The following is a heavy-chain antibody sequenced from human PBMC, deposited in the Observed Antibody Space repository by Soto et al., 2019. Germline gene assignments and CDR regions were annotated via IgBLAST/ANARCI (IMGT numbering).Heavy chain of an antibody. CDR3: ARGYDFWSGFPYYFDY. CDR2: ISGSGGST. D-gene: IGHD3-3*01. Sequence: PGGSLRLSCAASGLTFSSYAMSWVRQAPGKGLEWVSAISGSGGSTYYADSMKGRFTISRDNSKNTLYLQMNSLRAEDTAVYYCARGYDFWSGFPYYFDYWGQGTLVTVSS. V-gene: IGHV3-23*01. J-gene: IGHJ4*02. CDR1: GLTFSSYA.